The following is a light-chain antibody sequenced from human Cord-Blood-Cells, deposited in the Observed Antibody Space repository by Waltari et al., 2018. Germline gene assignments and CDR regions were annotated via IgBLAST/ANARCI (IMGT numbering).Light chain of an antibody. J-gene: IGLJ2*01. CDR3: QVWDSSTVV. CDR2: RDS. CDR1: NIGRKN. V-gene: IGLV3-9*01. Sequence: SYELTQPLSVSVALGQTARITCGGHNIGRKNAHWYQQKPGQAPVLVIYRDSNRPSGIPERFSGSNSGNTATLTISRAQAGDEADYYCQVWDSSTVVFGGGTKLTVL.